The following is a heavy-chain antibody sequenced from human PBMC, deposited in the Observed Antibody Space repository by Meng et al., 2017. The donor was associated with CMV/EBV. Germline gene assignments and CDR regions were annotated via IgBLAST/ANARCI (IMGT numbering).Heavy chain of an antibody. D-gene: IGHD3-22*01. V-gene: IGHV3-23*01. J-gene: IGHJ4*02. CDR1: GFTFSSYA. CDR3: AKGGYYDSSGPLPSFDY. Sequence: GESLKISCAASGFTFSSYAMSWVRQAPGKGLEWVSAISGSGGSTYYAASVKGRFTISRDNSKNTLYLQMNSLRAEDTAVYYCAKGGYYDSSGPLPSFDYWGQGTLVTVSS. CDR2: ISGSGGST.